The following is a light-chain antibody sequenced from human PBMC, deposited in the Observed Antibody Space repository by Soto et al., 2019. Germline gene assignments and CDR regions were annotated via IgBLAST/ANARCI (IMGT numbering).Light chain of an antibody. Sequence: DIQMTQSPSSLSASVGDRVTITCRASQSISNFLNWYQQKPGKAPKLLIYAASSFQSGVPSRFSGSGSGTDFTLTISGLQSEDFAVYYCQQYIYRPWTFGQGTKVDIK. V-gene: IGKV1-39*01. CDR1: QSISNF. CDR3: QQYIYRPWT. CDR2: AAS. J-gene: IGKJ1*01.